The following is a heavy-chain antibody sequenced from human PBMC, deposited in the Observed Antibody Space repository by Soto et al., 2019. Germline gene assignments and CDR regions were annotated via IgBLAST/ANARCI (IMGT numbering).Heavy chain of an antibody. CDR2: IIPILGIA. CDR1: GGTFSSYT. V-gene: IGHV1-69*08. J-gene: IGHJ4*02. CDR3: ARDYTVAGTGY. D-gene: IGHD6-19*01. Sequence: QVQLVQSGAEVKKPGSSVKVSCKASGGTFSSYTISWVRQAPGQGLEWMGRIIPILGIANYAQKFQGRVTXTXXKSTSTAYMELSSLRSEDTAVYYCARDYTVAGTGYWGQGTLVTVSS.